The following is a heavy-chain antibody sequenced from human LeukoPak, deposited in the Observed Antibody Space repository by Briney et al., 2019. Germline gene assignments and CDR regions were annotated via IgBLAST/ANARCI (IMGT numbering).Heavy chain of an antibody. J-gene: IGHJ4*02. V-gene: IGHV3-23*01. CDR1: GFSFNNYA. CDR2: ISGSGGST. CDR3: AKGGLDFWSGYLDY. Sequence: GGSLRLSCAGSGFSFNNYAMNWVRQAPGKGLEWVSGISGSGGSTYYADSVKGRFTISRDNSKNTVYLEMNSLRAEDTAVYYCAKGGLDFWSGYLDYWGQGTLVTVSS. D-gene: IGHD3-3*01.